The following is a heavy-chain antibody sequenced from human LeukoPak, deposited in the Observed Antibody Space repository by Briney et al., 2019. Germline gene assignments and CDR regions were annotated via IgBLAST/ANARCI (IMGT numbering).Heavy chain of an antibody. CDR3: ARRLAVAGHSDY. J-gene: IGHJ4*02. CDR2: IYYSGST. V-gene: IGHV4-39*01. D-gene: IGHD6-19*01. Sequence: SETLSLTCTVSGGSISSSSYYWGWIRQPPGKGLEWIGSIYYSGSTYYNPSLKSRVTISVDTSKNQFSLKLSSVTAADTAVYYCARRLAVAGHSDYWGQGSLVTVSS. CDR1: GGSISSSSYY.